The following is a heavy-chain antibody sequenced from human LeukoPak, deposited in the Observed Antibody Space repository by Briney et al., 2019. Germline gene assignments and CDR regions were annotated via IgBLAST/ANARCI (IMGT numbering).Heavy chain of an antibody. J-gene: IGHJ2*01. CDR1: GGTFSGYY. D-gene: IGHD6-13*01. CDR2: INHSGST. V-gene: IGHV4-34*01. Sequence: SETLSLTCAVYGGTFSGYYWSWIRQPPGKGLEWIGEINHSGSTNYNPSLKSRVTISVDTSKNQFSLKLSSVTAADTAVYYCARGRHQLYSSRRGAWYFDLWGRGTLVTVSS. CDR3: ARGRHQLYSSRRGAWYFDL.